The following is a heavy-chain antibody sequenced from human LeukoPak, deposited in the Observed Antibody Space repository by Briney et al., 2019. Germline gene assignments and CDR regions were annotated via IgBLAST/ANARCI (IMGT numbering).Heavy chain of an antibody. CDR3: ARGTYYYDSSGYKRTTKFDY. J-gene: IGHJ4*02. Sequence: TGGSLRLSCAASGFTFSSYSTNWVRQPPGKGLEWIGEINHSGSTNYNPSLKSRVTISVDTSKNQFSLKLSSVTAADTAVYYCARGTYYYDSSGYKRTTKFDYWGQGTLVTISS. D-gene: IGHD3-22*01. V-gene: IGHV4-34*01. CDR2: INHSGST. CDR1: GFTFSSYS.